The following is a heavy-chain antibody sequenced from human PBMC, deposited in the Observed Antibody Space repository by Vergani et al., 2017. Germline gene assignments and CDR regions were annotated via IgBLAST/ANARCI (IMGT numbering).Heavy chain of an antibody. CDR1: GATFRSNT. J-gene: IGHJ6*02. D-gene: IGHD2-21*02. V-gene: IGHV1-69*08. Sequence: VQLVPSGAEVKTPGSSVKVSCKASGATFRSNTISWVRQVPGQGLEWMGRIIPVLGKTKYAQDFQGRLTITADTSTSTAYMELTSLRSQDTAVYYCARDPRGYGGDPEDYYYGMDVWGQGTTVTVSS. CDR2: IIPVLGKT. CDR3: ARDPRGYGGDPEDYYYGMDV.